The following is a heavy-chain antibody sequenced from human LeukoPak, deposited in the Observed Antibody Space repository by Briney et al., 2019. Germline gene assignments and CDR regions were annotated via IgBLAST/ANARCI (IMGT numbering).Heavy chain of an antibody. V-gene: IGHV4-4*02. CDR1: GGSISSSNW. D-gene: IGHD1-26*01. Sequence: SETLSLTCAVSGGSISSSNWWSWVRQPPGKGLEWIGEIYHSGSTNYNPSLKSRVTISVDKSKNQFSLKPSSVTAADTAVYYCARVSSGATTVDYWGQGTLVTVSS. CDR2: IYHSGST. J-gene: IGHJ4*02. CDR3: ARVSSGATTVDY.